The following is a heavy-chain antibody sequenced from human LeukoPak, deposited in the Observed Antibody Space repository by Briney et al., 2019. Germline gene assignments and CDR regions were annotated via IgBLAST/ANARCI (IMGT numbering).Heavy chain of an antibody. CDR1: GGAFSSYG. V-gene: IGHV1-18*01. D-gene: IGHD5-18*01. CDR2: ISAYNGNT. CDR3: ARITSAVQLWSHFDY. J-gene: IGHJ4*02. Sequence: ASVKVSCKASGGAFSSYGISWVRQAPGQGLEWMGWISAYNGNTNYAQKLQGRVTMTTDTSTSTAYMELRSLRSDDTAVYYCARITSAVQLWSHFDYWGQGTLVTVSS.